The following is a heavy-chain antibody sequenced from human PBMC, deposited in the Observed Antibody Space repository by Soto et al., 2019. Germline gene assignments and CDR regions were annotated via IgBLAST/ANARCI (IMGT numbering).Heavy chain of an antibody. D-gene: IGHD3-9*01. CDR3: ARSPNIYSLTWFDP. CDR2: IYYSGNT. CDR1: GVSISDYY. Sequence: SWTLSITCTVSGVSISDYYWSWIRQPPGKGLEWIGYIYYSGNTNYNPSLKSRVTISVDTFKNQFSLKLSSVTAADTAVYYCARSPNIYSLTWFDPWGQGILVTVSS. V-gene: IGHV4-59*12. J-gene: IGHJ5*02.